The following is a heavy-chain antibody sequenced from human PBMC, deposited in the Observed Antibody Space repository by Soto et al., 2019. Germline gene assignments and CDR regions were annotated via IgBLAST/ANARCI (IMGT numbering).Heavy chain of an antibody. CDR3: ARIRGYWYGLDV. CDR2: ITGTGGNT. V-gene: IGHV3-23*01. CDR1: GFPLSTYG. Sequence: EVQLLESGGGVVQPGGSLRLSCAASGFPLSTYGMTWVRQAPGKGLEWVSAITGTGGNTYYVDSVKGRFTSSRDNSKNMLYLQVNSLRVEDTAVYYCARIRGYWYGLDVWGQGTTVTVSS. J-gene: IGHJ6*02.